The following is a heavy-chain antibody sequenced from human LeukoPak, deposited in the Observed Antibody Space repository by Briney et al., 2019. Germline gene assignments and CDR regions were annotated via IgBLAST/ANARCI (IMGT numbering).Heavy chain of an antibody. CDR2: IYYSGST. Sequence: SETLSLTCTVSGGSISSYYWSWIRQPPGKGLEWIGYIYYSGSTNYNPSLKSRVTISVDTSKNQFSLKLSSVTAADTAVYYCARDSLTAPPWSWRREVWYFDLWGRGTLVTVSS. J-gene: IGHJ2*01. D-gene: IGHD1-14*01. V-gene: IGHV4-59*01. CDR1: GGSISSYY. CDR3: ARDSLTAPPWSWRREVWYFDL.